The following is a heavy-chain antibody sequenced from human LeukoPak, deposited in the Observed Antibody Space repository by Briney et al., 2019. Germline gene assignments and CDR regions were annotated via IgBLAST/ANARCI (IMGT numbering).Heavy chain of an antibody. J-gene: IGHJ4*02. D-gene: IGHD3-10*01. Sequence: GGSLRLSCAASGFSFSTYSMNWVRQAPGKGLEWVSVIYSGGSTYYADSVKGRFTISRDNSKNTLYLQMNSLRAEDTAVYYCARDTGSDDDCWGQGTLVTVSS. CDR2: IYSGGST. CDR3: ARDTGSDDDC. V-gene: IGHV3-66*01. CDR1: GFSFSTYS.